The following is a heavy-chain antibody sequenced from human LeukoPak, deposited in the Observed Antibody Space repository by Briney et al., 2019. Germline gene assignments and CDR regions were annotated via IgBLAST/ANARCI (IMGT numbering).Heavy chain of an antibody. CDR1: GYTFTTYA. CDR2: INAGNGNT. D-gene: IGHD6-13*01. Sequence: ASVKVSCKASGYTFTTYAMHWVRQAPGQRLEWMGWINAGNGNTKYSQKFQARVTITRDISASTAYMELSSLRSEDTAVYHCARDPIGSRWPYYFDYWGQGTLVTVSS. J-gene: IGHJ4*02. CDR3: ARDPIGSRWPYYFDY. V-gene: IGHV1-3*01.